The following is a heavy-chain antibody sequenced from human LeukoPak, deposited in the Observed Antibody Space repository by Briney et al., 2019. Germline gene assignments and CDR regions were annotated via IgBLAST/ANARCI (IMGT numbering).Heavy chain of an antibody. D-gene: IGHD3-3*01. V-gene: IGHV4-31*03. Sequence: SETLSLTCTVSGVSISSGGYYWSWIRQHPGKGLEWIGYIYYSGSTYYNPSLKSRVTISVDTSKNQFSLKLSSVTAADTAVYYCASGRFLEYYFDYWGQGTLVTVSS. CDR2: IYYSGST. CDR1: GVSISSGGYY. J-gene: IGHJ4*02. CDR3: ASGRFLEYYFDY.